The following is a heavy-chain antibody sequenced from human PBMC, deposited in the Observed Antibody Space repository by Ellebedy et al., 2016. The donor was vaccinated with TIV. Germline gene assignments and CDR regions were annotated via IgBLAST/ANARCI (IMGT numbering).Heavy chain of an antibody. D-gene: IGHD2-2*01. CDR2: ISSSSSTI. J-gene: IGHJ6*02. CDR3: ARAPSYLGDIVVVPAASLRAYYYGMDV. V-gene: IGHV3-48*01. Sequence: GESLKISCAAPGFTFSSYSMNWVRQAPGKGLEWVSYISSSSSTINYADSVKGRFTVSRDNAKNSLYLQMKSLRAEDTAVYYCARAPSYLGDIVVVPAASLRAYYYGMDVWGQGTTVTVSS. CDR1: GFTFSSYS.